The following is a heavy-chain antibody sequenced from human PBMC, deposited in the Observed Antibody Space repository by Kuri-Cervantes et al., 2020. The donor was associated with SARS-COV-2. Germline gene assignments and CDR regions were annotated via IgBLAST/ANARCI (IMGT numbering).Heavy chain of an antibody. CDR2: ITRSSVYI. Sequence: LSLTCAASGFTFDDYGMSWVRQAPGKGLEWVSSITRSSVYISYADSLKGRFTISRDNAKNSLYLQMNSLRAEDTAAYYCARSPGDGDYDPFDYWGQGTLVTVSS. CDR1: GFTFDDYG. J-gene: IGHJ4*02. D-gene: IGHD4-17*01. V-gene: IGHV3-21*01. CDR3: ARSPGDGDYDPFDY.